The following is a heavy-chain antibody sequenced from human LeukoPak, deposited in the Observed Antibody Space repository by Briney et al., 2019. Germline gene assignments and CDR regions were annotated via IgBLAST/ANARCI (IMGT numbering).Heavy chain of an antibody. CDR1: GGSISSGGYY. D-gene: IGHD1-26*01. V-gene: IGHV4-30-2*01. J-gene: IGHJ3*02. CDR3: ARDSPWELYAFDI. CDR2: IYHSGST. Sequence: PSQTLSLTCTVSGGSISSGGYYWSWIRQPPGKGLEWIGYIYHSGSTYYNPSLKSRVTISVDRSKNQFSLKLSSVTAADTAVYYCARDSPWELYAFDIWGQGTMVTVSS.